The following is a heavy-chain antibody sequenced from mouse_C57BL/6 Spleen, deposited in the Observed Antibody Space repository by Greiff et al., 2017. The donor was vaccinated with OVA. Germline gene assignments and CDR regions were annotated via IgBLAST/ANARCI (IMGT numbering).Heavy chain of an antibody. CDR1: GYTFTSYW. J-gene: IGHJ1*03. D-gene: IGHD1-1*01. CDR2: IDPSDSYT. V-gene: IGHV1-69*01. Sequence: QVHVKQPGAELVMPGASVKLSCKASGYTFTSYWMHWVKQRPGQGLEWIGKIDPSDSYTNYNQKFKGKSTLTVDKSSSTAYMQLSSLTSEDSAVYDCARREDYYGSSYWYFDVWGTGTTVTVSS. CDR3: ARREDYYGSSYWYFDV.